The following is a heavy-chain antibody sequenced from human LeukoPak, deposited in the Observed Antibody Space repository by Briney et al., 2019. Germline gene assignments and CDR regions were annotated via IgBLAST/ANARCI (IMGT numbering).Heavy chain of an antibody. CDR1: GGTFSSYA. V-gene: IGHV1-69*04. CDR3: AREGDDYAVTGDY. J-gene: IGHJ4*02. Sequence: SVKVSCKASGGTFSSYAISWVRQAPGQGLEWMGRIIPILGIANYAQTFQGRVTITVDKSTSTAYMQLSSLRSEATAVYYCAREGDDYAVTGDYWGQGTLATVSS. CDR2: IIPILGIA. D-gene: IGHD4-17*01.